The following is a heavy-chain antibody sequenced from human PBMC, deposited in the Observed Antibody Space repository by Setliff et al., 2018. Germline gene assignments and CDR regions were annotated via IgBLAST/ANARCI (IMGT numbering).Heavy chain of an antibody. Sequence: SETLSLTCTVSGGSISSSSCYWGWIRQPPGKGLEWIGXXXXXXXXXXXXXXXXRVTXXVDTSKNQFSLKLSSVTAADTAVYYCARHTESYSSSWYVSAEYFQHWGHGTLVTVSS. D-gene: IGHD6-13*01. V-gene: IGHV4-39*01. J-gene: IGHJ1*01. CDR3: ARHTESYSSSWYVSAEYFQH. CDR1: GGSISSSSCY. CDR2: XXXXXXX.